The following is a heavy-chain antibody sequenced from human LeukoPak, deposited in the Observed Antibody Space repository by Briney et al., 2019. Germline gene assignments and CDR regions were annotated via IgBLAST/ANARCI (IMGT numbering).Heavy chain of an antibody. Sequence: PSETLSLTCAVYGGSFSGYYCSWIRQPPGKALEWIGEINHSGSTNYNPSLKSRVTISVDTSKNQFSLKLSSVTAADTAVYYCAMVVGARRTGVSYWGQGTLVTVSS. CDR1: GGSFSGYY. V-gene: IGHV4-34*01. D-gene: IGHD1-26*01. CDR3: AMVVGARRTGVSY. J-gene: IGHJ4*02. CDR2: INHSGST.